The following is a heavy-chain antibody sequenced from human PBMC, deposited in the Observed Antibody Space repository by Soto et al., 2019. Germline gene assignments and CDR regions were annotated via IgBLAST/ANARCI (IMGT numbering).Heavy chain of an antibody. V-gene: IGHV5-51*01. CDR2: IYPGDSDT. CDR1: GYSFTSYW. Sequence: GESLKISCKGSGYSFTSYWIGWVRQMPGKGLELMGIIYPGDSDTRYSPSFQGQVTISADKSISTAYLQWSSLKASDTAMYYCAGGGVRGVVTRTRDYYGMDVWGQGTTVTVSS. CDR3: AGGGVRGVVTRTRDYYGMDV. D-gene: IGHD3-10*01. J-gene: IGHJ6*02.